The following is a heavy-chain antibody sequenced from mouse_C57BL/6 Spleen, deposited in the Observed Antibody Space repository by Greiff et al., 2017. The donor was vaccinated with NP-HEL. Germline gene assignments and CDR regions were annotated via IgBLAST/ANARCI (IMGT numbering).Heavy chain of an antibody. J-gene: IGHJ3*01. Sequence: EVQLVESGGGLVKPGGSLKLSCAASGFTFSSYAMSWVRQTPEKRLEWVATISDGGSYTYYPDNVKGRFTISRDNAKNNLYLQMSHLKSEDTAMYYWARKGSNSFAYWGQGTLVTVSA. CDR2: ISDGGSYT. D-gene: IGHD2-5*01. CDR1: GFTFSSYA. CDR3: ARKGSNSFAY. V-gene: IGHV5-4*01.